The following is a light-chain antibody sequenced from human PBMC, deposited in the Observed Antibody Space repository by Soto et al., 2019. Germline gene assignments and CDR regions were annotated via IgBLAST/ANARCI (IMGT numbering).Light chain of an antibody. V-gene: IGLV4-60*02. CDR1: SGHSSYI. CDR2: VEGSGTY. J-gene: IGLJ3*02. Sequence: QPVLTQSSSASASLGSSVRLTYTLSSGHSSYIIAWHQQQPGKAPRFLMKVEGSGTYDKGSGVPDRFSGSSSGADRFLTISNLQFEDEADYFCETWDNNTWVFGGGTKVTVL. CDR3: ETWDNNTWV.